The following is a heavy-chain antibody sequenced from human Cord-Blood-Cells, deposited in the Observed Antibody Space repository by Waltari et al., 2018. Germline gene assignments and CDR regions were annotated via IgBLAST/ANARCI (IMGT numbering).Heavy chain of an antibody. CDR2: IYPGDSDT. Sequence: EYMGIIYPGDSDTRYSPSFQGQVTISADKSISTAYLQWSSLKASDTAMYYCARLGYWGSSSYDFLAWYFDLWGRGTLVTVSS. CDR3: ARLGYWGSSSYDFLAWYFDL. D-gene: IGHD6-6*01. J-gene: IGHJ2*01. V-gene: IGHV5-51*01.